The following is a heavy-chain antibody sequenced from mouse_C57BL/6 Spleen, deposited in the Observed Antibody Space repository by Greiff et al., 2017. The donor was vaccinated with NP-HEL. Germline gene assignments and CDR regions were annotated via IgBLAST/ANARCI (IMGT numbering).Heavy chain of an antibody. V-gene: IGHV5-9-1*02. CDR1: GFTFSSYA. Sequence: EVKLVDSGEGLVKPGGSLKLSCAASGFTFSSYAMSWVRQTPEKRLEWVAYISSGGDYIYYADTVKGRFTISRDNARNTLYLQMSSLKSEDTAMYYCTRAITTVEWYFDVWGTGTTVTVSS. CDR3: TRAITTVEWYFDV. D-gene: IGHD1-1*01. J-gene: IGHJ1*03. CDR2: ISSGGDYI.